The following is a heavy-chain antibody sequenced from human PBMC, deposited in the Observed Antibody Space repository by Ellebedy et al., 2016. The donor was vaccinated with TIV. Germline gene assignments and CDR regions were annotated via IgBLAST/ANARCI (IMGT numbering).Heavy chain of an antibody. Sequence: GESLKISCAASGFSFRSYWMSWVRQAPGKGLEWVANIYQDGSFRYYVDSVKGRFTISRDNANNALFLQMNSLRAEDTALYYGERRGSYGDYAVQVNSWLDRWGRGTLVTVSS. J-gene: IGHJ5*02. V-gene: IGHV3-7*01. CDR3: ERRGSYGDYAVQVNSWLDR. CDR2: IYQDGSFR. D-gene: IGHD3-16*01. CDR1: GFSFRSYW.